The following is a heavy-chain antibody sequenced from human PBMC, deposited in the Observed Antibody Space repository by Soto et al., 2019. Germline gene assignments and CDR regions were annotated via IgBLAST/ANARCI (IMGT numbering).Heavy chain of an antibody. CDR3: ARDRYGSGRYSTLNLRCMDV. V-gene: IGHV3-33*01. CDR1: GFTFSSYG. J-gene: IGHJ6*02. CDR2: IWYDGSNK. D-gene: IGHD3-10*01. Sequence: QVQLVESGGGVVQPGRSLRLSCAASGFTFSSYGMHWVRQAPGKGLEWVAVIWYDGSNKYYADSVKGRFTISRDNSKNTMYLKMNSLRAEDMAVYYSARDRYGSGRYSTLNLRCMDVWGQGTTVTVSS.